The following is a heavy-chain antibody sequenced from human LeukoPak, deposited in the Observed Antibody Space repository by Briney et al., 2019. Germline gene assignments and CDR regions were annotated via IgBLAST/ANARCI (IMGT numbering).Heavy chain of an antibody. CDR2: MNPNSGNT. CDR3: ARGGDYYDSSGYGTLDY. CDR1: GYTFTSYD. J-gene: IGHJ4*02. D-gene: IGHD3-22*01. V-gene: IGHV1-8*01. Sequence: ASVNVSCKASGYTFTSYDINWVRQATGQGLEWMGWMNPNSGNTGYAQKLQGRVTMTTDTSTSTAYMELRSLRSDDTAVYYCARGGDYYDSSGYGTLDYWGQGTLVTVSS.